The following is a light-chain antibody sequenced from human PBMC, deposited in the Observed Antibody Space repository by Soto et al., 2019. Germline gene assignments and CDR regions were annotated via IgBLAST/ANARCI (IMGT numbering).Light chain of an antibody. V-gene: IGKV3-15*01. CDR1: QSVSSN. Sequence: EIVMTQSPATLSVSPGERVTLSCRASQSVSSNLAWYQQIPGQSPRLLIYGASTRATGIPARFSGSGSGTEFTLTLSSLQSEDFAVYYCQQYSNLWTFGQGTKVEIK. CDR3: QQYSNLWT. J-gene: IGKJ1*01. CDR2: GAS.